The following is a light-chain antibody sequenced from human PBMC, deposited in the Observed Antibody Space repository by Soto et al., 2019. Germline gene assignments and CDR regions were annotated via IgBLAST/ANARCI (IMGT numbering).Light chain of an antibody. CDR3: SSFAGSNNFPYV. J-gene: IGLJ1*01. V-gene: IGLV2-8*01. Sequence: QSALTQPPSASVSPGQSVTISCTGTSSDVGAYDYVSWYQQHPGKAPKLMIYEINKRPSGVPDRFSGSKSGNTASLTVSGLQAEDEADYYCSSFAGSNNFPYVFGTGTKATGL. CDR1: SSDVGAYDY. CDR2: EIN.